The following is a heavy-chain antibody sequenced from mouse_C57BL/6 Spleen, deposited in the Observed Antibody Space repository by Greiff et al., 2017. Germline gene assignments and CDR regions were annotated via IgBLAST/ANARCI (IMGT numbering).Heavy chain of an antibody. CDR1: GYTFTDYY. D-gene: IGHD1-1*01. J-gene: IGHJ4*01. CDR3: ARGYYYGSSYNAMDD. Sequence: VQLQQSGAELVRPGASVKLSCKASGYTFTDYYINWVKQRPGQGLEWIARIFPGSGITSYNAQFKGKATLTAEKSSSTAYMHLSSLTSEDSAVYFCARGYYYGSSYNAMDDWGQGTSVTVSA. CDR2: IFPGSGIT. V-gene: IGHV1-76*01.